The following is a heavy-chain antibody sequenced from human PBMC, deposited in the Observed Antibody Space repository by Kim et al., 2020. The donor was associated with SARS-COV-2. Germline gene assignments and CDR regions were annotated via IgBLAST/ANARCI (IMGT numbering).Heavy chain of an antibody. D-gene: IGHD3-10*01. J-gene: IGHJ6*01. V-gene: IGHV3-9*01. Sequence: GGSLRLSCAASGFTFDDNAMHWVRQAPGKGLEWVSGISWNSGSIGYADSVKGRFTISRDNAKNSLYLQMNSLRAEDTALYYCAKGYGLGTYYYYGMDV. CDR1: GFTFDDNA. CDR2: ISWNSGSI. CDR3: AKGYGLGTYYYYGMDV.